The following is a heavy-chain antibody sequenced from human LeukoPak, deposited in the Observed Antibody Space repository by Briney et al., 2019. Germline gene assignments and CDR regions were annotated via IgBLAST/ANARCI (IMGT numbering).Heavy chain of an antibody. CDR3: ARGEAYYGDTPSG. J-gene: IGHJ4*02. CDR1: GFTFSSYW. D-gene: IGHD4-17*01. V-gene: IGHV3-74*01. Sequence: GGSLRLSCAASGFTFSSYWMHWVRQAPGKGLVWVSRINSDGSSTSYADSVKGRFTISRDNAKNTLYLQMNSLRAEDTAVYYCARGEAYYGDTPSGWGQGTLVTVSS. CDR2: INSDGSST.